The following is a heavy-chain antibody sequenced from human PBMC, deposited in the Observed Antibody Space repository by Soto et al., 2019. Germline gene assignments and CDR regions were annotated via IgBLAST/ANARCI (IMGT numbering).Heavy chain of an antibody. CDR3: ARDPQYYYDSSGVDY. CDR2: ISAYNGNT. V-gene: IGHV1-18*01. CDR1: GYTFTSYG. Sequence: ASVKVSCKASGYTFTSYGISWVRQAPGQGLEWMGWISAYNGNTNYAQKLQGRATMTTDTSTSTAYMELRSLRSDDTAVYYCARDPQYYYDSSGVDYWGQGTLVTVSS. D-gene: IGHD3-22*01. J-gene: IGHJ4*02.